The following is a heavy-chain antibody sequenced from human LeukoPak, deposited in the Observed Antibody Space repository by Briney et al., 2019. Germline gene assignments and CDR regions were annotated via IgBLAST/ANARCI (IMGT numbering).Heavy chain of an antibody. V-gene: IGHV1-8*01. D-gene: IGHD5-18*01. J-gene: IGHJ4*02. Sequence: ASVKVSCKASGYTFTSYDINWVRQATGQGLEWMGWMNPNSGNTGYAQKFQGRVTMTRNTSISTAYMVLSSLRSEDTAVYYCARARRGYSYGHFDYWGQGTLVTVSS. CDR3: ARARRGYSYGHFDY. CDR2: MNPNSGNT. CDR1: GYTFTSYD.